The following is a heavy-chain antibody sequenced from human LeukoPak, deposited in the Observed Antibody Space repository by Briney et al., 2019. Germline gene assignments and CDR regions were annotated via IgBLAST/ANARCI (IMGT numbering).Heavy chain of an antibody. Sequence: GGSLRLSCAASGFTFSSYSMNWVRQAPGKGLEWVSSISSSSSYIYYADLVKGRFTISRDNAKNSLYLQMNSLRAEDTAVYYCARAHGDYVGPSSYWGQGTLVTVSS. CDR1: GFTFSSYS. D-gene: IGHD4-17*01. CDR3: ARAHGDYVGPSSY. V-gene: IGHV3-21*01. J-gene: IGHJ4*02. CDR2: ISSSSSYI.